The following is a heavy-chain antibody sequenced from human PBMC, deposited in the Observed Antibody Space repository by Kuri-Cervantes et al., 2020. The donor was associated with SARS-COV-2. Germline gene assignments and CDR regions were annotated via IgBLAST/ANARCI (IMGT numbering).Heavy chain of an antibody. V-gene: IGHV4-39*01. Sequence: GSLRLSCTVSGGSISSSSYYWGWIRQPPGKGLEWIGSIYYSGSTYYNPSLKSRVTISVDTSKNQFSLKLSSVTAADTAVYYCARSSGDIVVVPVFDPWGQGTLVTVSS. J-gene: IGHJ5*02. D-gene: IGHD2-2*01. CDR2: IYYSGST. CDR3: ARSSGDIVVVPVFDP. CDR1: GGSISSSSYY.